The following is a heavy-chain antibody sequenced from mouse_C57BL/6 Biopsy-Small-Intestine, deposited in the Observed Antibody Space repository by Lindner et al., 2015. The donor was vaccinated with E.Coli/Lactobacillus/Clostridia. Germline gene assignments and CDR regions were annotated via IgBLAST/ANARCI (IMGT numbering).Heavy chain of an antibody. CDR2: VNPSSGYT. J-gene: IGHJ2*01. Sequence: VQLQESGAELARPGASVKMSCKASGYTFTSYTMHWVKQRPGQGLEWIGYVNPSSGYTTYNQKFKDKATLTADKSSSTVYMQLSSLTSEDSALYYCARRGIITTVVAPDYWGQGTTLTVSS. V-gene: IGHV1-4*01. D-gene: IGHD1-1*01. CDR1: GYTFTSYT. CDR3: ARRGIITTVVAPDY.